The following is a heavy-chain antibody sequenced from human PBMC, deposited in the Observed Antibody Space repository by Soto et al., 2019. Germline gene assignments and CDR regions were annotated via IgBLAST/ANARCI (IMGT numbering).Heavy chain of an antibody. CDR3: AKSPRGEMATD. J-gene: IGHJ4*02. V-gene: IGHV1-18*01. D-gene: IGHD2-21*01. CDR2: INTYNGMT. Sequence: QVQLVQSGGEVKKPGASVTVSCKASGYTFINYHITWVRQAPGQGLEWMAWINTYNGMTDYAQRFQGRVTMTRDTSTSTAFMELRNLESDDTAVYFCAKSPRGEMATDWGQGSLVIVSS. CDR1: GYTFINYH.